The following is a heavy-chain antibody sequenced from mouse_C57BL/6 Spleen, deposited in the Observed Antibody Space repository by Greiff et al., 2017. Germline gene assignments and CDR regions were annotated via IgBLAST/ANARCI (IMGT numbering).Heavy chain of an antibody. Sequence: VQLQQSGAELVKPGASVKMSCKASGYTFTSYWITWVKQRPGQGLEWIGDIYPGSGSTNYNEKFKSKATLTVDTSSSTAYMQLSSLTSEDSAVYYCASVTTVSYAMDYWGQGTSVTVSS. CDR2: IYPGSGST. D-gene: IGHD1-1*01. V-gene: IGHV1-55*01. CDR3: ASVTTVSYAMDY. J-gene: IGHJ4*01. CDR1: GYTFTSYW.